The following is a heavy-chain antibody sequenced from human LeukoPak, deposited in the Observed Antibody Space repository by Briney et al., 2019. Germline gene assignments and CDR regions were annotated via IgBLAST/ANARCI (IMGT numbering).Heavy chain of an antibody. D-gene: IGHD2-2*02. V-gene: IGHV4-39*07. CDR3: ARAVGYCSSTSCYRQRRIAARPGPRFDP. Sequence: SETLSLTCTVSGGSISSSSYYWGWIRQPPGKGLEWIGSIYYSGSTYYNPSLKSRVTISVDTSKNQFSLKLSSVTAADTAVYYCARAVGYCSSTSCYRQRRIAARPGPRFDPWGQGTLVTVSS. J-gene: IGHJ5*02. CDR1: GGSISSSSYY. CDR2: IYYSGST.